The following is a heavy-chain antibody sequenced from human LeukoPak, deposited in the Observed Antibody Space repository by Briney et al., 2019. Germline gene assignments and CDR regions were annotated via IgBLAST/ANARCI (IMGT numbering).Heavy chain of an antibody. D-gene: IGHD4-23*01. Sequence: GGSLRLSCAASGFTFSSYSMNWVRQAPGKGLEWVSYISSSSSTIYYADSVKGRLTISRDNAKNSLYLQMNSLRAEDTAVYYCARRSYGGNDYWGQGTLVTVSS. CDR2: ISSSSSTI. J-gene: IGHJ4*02. CDR3: ARRSYGGNDY. V-gene: IGHV3-48*01. CDR1: GFTFSSYS.